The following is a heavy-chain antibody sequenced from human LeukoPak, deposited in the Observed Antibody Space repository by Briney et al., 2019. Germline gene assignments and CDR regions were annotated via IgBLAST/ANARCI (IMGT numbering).Heavy chain of an antibody. J-gene: IGHJ4*02. CDR3: AKEGGYCSSTSCYTVNYFDY. CDR1: GFAFSDHY. CDR2: ISGSGGST. V-gene: IGHV3-23*01. D-gene: IGHD2-2*02. Sequence: GGSLRLSCAASGFAFSDHYMDWVRQAPGKGLEWVSAISGSGGSTYYADSVKGRFTISRDNSKNTLYLQMNSLRAEDTAVYYCAKEGGYCSSTSCYTVNYFDYWGQGTLVTVSS.